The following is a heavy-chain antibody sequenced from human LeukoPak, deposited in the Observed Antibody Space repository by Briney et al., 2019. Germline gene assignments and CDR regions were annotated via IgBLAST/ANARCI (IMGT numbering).Heavy chain of an antibody. CDR3: ARAPDILTSSVYGMDV. CDR2: IYYSGST. V-gene: IGHV4-61*01. D-gene: IGHD3-9*01. CDR1: GGSISSSSYY. J-gene: IGHJ6*02. Sequence: SETLSLTCTVSGGSISSSSYYWSWIRQPPGKGLEWIGYIYYSGSTNYNPSLKSRVTISVDTSKNQFSLMLSSVTAADTAVNYCARAPDILTSSVYGMDVWGQGTTVTVSS.